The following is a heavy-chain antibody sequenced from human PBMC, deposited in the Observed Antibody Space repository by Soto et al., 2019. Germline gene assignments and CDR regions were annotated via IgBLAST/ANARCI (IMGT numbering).Heavy chain of an antibody. D-gene: IGHD5-18*01. CDR1: GHSISSGFYY. V-gene: IGHV4-38-2*01. CDR3: ARYGYSYSARFFGY. Sequence: KSSETLSLTCAVSGHSISSGFYYWGWVRQPPGKGLEWIGSIYHTESTYYNPSLKSRVTMSVDTSKNQLSLKLSSMTAADTAVYFCARYGYSYSARFFGYWGQGTRVTVSS. J-gene: IGHJ4*02. CDR2: IYHTEST.